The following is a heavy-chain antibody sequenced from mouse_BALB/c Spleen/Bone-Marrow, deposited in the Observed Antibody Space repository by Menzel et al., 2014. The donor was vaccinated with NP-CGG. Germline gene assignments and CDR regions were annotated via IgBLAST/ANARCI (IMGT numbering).Heavy chain of an antibody. Sequence: QVQLKESGPGLVQPSQSLSIPCTVSGFSLTSYGVHWVRQSPGKGLEWLGVIWSGGSTDYNAAFISRLSISKDNSKSQVFFKMNSLQANDTAIYYCAGITTALAYWGQGTLVTVSA. CDR1: GFSLTSYG. V-gene: IGHV2-2*02. CDR3: AGITTALAY. CDR2: IWSGGST. D-gene: IGHD1-2*01. J-gene: IGHJ3*01.